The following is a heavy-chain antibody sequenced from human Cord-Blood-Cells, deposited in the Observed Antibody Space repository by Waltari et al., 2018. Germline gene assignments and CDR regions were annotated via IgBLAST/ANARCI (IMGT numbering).Heavy chain of an antibody. D-gene: IGHD6-13*01. V-gene: IGHV6-1*01. CDR3: ARDDNSWNWFDP. J-gene: IGHJ5*02. Sequence: HVQLQQSGPGLVKPSQTLTPTCAIPRDSVSSTSAAWHWIRQSPSRGLEWLIRTYYRSKWYNDYAVSVKSRITINPDTSKNQFSLQLNSVTPEDTAVYYCARDDNSWNWFDPWGQGTLVTVSS. CDR1: RDSVSSTSAA. CDR2: TYYRSKWYN.